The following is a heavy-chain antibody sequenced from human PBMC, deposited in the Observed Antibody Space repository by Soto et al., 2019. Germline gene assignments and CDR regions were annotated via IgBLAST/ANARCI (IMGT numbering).Heavy chain of an antibody. J-gene: IGHJ6*03. CDR1: GGSISSYY. V-gene: IGHV4-59*01. D-gene: IGHD2-15*01. CDR2: IFYRGST. CDR3: ARDSGFCSGGSCYSGYNYYYYYMDV. Sequence: PSETLSLTCTVSGGSISSYYWSWIRQPPGKGLEWIGYIFYRGSTNYNPSLKRRVTISVDTSKNQFSLKLSSLTAADTAVFYCARDSGFCSGGSCYSGYNYYYYYMDVWGKGTTVTVSS.